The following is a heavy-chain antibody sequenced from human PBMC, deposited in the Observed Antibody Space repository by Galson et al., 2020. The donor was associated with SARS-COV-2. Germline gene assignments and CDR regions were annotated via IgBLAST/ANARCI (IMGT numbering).Heavy chain of an antibody. Sequence: GGSLRLSCSASGFTFSTYAMHWVRQAPGKGLEYVSAISSNGGSTYYADSVKGRFTISRDNSKNTLYLQMSSLRAKDTAVYYCVKDFLVLGTRFDYGARERWSPSPQ. CDR3: VKDFLVLGTRFD. D-gene: IGHD7-27*01. V-gene: IGHV3-64D*06. CDR2: ISSNGGST. CDR1: GFTFSTYA. J-gene: IGHJ4*02.